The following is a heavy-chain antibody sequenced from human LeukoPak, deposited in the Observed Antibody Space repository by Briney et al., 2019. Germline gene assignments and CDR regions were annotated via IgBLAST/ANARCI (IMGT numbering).Heavy chain of an antibody. V-gene: IGHV4-39*01. CDR1: GGSISSSSYY. D-gene: IGHD2-2*01. CDR3: ARHRIPAALASAFDY. CDR2: IYYSGNT. Sequence: SETLSLTCTVSGGSISSSSYYWDWIRQPPGKGLEWIGAIYYSGNTDYNPSLKSRVTISVDTSKNQFSLKLSSVTAADTAVYYCARHRIPAALASAFDYWGQGTLVTVSS. J-gene: IGHJ4*02.